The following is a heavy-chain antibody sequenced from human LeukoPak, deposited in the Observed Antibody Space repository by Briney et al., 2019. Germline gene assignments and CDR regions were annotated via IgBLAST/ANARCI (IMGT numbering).Heavy chain of an antibody. V-gene: IGHV3-30*03. Sequence: GGSLRHSCAASGVTFSSYGKHWVRQAPAKGLEWVAVITYDGSNKYYADSVKGRFTSSRDNSKNTLYLQMNSLRAEDTAVYYCARDLASWGFGEASRSAMTSVWGQGTLVTVSS. CDR3: ARDLASWGFGEASRSAMTSV. CDR1: GVTFSSYG. J-gene: IGHJ4*02. CDR2: ITYDGSNK. D-gene: IGHD3-10*01.